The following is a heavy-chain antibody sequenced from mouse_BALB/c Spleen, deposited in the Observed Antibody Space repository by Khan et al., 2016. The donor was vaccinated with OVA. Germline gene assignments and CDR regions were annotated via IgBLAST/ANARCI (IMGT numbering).Heavy chain of an antibody. Sequence: QVQLQQSEAELARPGASVKMSCKASGYTFTSYTIHWIKLRPGQGLEWIGYINPSNGYTNYNQKFKDKATLTADKSSTTAYMELSSLTSDDSALYNCVRDGAYHRNDGWFAYWGQGTLVTVSA. D-gene: IGHD2-14*01. CDR1: GYTFTSYT. CDR3: VRDGAYHRNDGWFAY. J-gene: IGHJ3*01. V-gene: IGHV1-4*01. CDR2: INPSNGYT.